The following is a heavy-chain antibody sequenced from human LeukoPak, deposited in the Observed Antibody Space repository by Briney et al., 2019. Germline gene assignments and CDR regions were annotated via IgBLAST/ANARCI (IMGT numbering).Heavy chain of an antibody. D-gene: IGHD5-18*01. Sequence: GGSLRLSCAASGFTFSSYGMSWVRQAPGKGLEWVSAISGSGGSTYYADSVKGRFTISRDNSKNTLYLQMNSLRAEDTAVYYCASVDTAMMGAFDYWGQGTLVTVSS. CDR3: ASVDTAMMGAFDY. V-gene: IGHV3-23*01. CDR2: ISGSGGST. J-gene: IGHJ4*02. CDR1: GFTFSSYG.